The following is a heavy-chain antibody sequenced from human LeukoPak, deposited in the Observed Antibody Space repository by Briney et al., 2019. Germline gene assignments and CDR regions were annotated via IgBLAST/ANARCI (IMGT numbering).Heavy chain of an antibody. Sequence: GGSLRLSCAASRFTFSRFWMSWVRQAPGKGLEWVANIKQDGSEKYYVDSVKGRFTISRDNAKNSLHLQMNSLRAEDTAMYYCASASPAGDYWGQGTLVTVSS. CDR2: IKQDGSEK. CDR3: ASASPAGDY. V-gene: IGHV3-7*01. D-gene: IGHD2-2*01. J-gene: IGHJ4*02. CDR1: RFTFSRFW.